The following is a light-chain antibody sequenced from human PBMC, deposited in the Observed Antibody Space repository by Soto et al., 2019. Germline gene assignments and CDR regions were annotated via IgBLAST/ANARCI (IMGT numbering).Light chain of an antibody. CDR2: EGS. J-gene: IGLJ2*01. CDR3: CAYAGNRTFV. V-gene: IGLV2-23*03. Sequence: QSALTQPASVSGSPGQSITISCTATSSDFGIYDLVSWYQQYPGKAPKVIIFEGSKRPSGVSHRFSGSTSGNTASLKISGLQAEDEADYHCCAYAGNRTFVFGGGTKLTV. CDR1: SSDFGIYDL.